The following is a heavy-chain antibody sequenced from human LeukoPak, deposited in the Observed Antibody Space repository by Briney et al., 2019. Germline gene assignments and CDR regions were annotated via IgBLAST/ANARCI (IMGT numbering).Heavy chain of an antibody. CDR1: GYTFTSYY. J-gene: IGHJ4*02. V-gene: IGHV1-46*01. Sequence: ASVKVSCKASGYTFTSYYMHWVRQAPGQGLEWMGIINPSGGSTSYAQKFQGRVTMTRDTSTSTVYMELSSLRSEDTAVYYCAREAHLEWSTPAPGFDYWGQGTLVTVSS. CDR3: AREAHLEWSTPAPGFDY. CDR2: INPSGGST. D-gene: IGHD3-3*01.